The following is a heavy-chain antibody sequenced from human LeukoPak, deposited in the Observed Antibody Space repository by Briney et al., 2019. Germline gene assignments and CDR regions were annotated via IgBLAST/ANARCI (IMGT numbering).Heavy chain of an antibody. CDR2: IKLDGSEI. V-gene: IGHV3-7*01. J-gene: IGHJ4*02. CDR3: AREAHTFDY. CDR1: GFTFSSYW. Sequence: PGGSLRLSCAASGFTFSSYWMTWVRQAPGKGLEWVANIKLDGSEIHYLDSVKGRFTISRDNAKNARYLQMSSLRAEDTAVYFCAREAHTFDYWGQGTLVTVYS.